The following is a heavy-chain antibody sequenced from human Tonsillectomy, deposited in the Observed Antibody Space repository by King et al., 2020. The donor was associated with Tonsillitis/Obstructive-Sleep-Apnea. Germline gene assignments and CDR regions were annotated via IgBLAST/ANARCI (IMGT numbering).Heavy chain of an antibody. V-gene: IGHV1-24*01. CDR3: ASQIGSYYSNFDY. Sequence: WVRQAPGKGLEWMGGFNPEDGETIYAQNVQGRVTMTEDTSTDTAYMELSSLRSEDTAVYYCASQIGSYYSNFDYWGQGTLVTVSS. D-gene: IGHD1-26*01. CDR2: FNPEDGET. J-gene: IGHJ4*02.